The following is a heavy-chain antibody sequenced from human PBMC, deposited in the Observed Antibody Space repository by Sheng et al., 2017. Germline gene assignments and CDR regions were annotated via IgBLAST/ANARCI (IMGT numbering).Heavy chain of an antibody. D-gene: IGHD3-10*01. CDR2: IYHSGST. CDR1: GYSISSGYY. J-gene: IGHJ4*02. V-gene: IGHV4-38-2*01. Sequence: QVQLQESGPGLVKPSETLSLTCAVSGYSISSGYYWGWIRQPPGKGLEWIGSIYHSGSTYYNPSLKSRVTISVDTSKNQFSLKLSSVTAADTAVYYCARVGYGSGSYPFDYWGQGTLVTVSS. CDR3: ARVGYGSGSYPFDY.